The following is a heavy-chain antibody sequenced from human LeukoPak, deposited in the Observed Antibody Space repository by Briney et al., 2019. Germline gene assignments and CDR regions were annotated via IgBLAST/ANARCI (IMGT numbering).Heavy chain of an antibody. V-gene: IGHV3-49*04. CDR1: GFTFGDYA. CDR2: IRRKANGGTT. J-gene: IGHJ4*02. Sequence: GGSLRLSCTASGFTFGDYAMSLVRQAPGKGPEWVGFIRRKANGGTTEYAASVKGRFTISRDDSKSIAYLQMNSLKTEDTAVYYCTSGLYYDSWSDLFDYWGQGTLVTVSS. CDR3: TSGLYYDSWSDLFDY. D-gene: IGHD3-3*01.